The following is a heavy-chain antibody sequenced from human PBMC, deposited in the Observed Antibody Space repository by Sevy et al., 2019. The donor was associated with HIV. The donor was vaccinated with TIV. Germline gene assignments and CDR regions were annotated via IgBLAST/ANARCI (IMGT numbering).Heavy chain of an antibody. CDR3: AKDGPLPPPYSSGWFSGVREGIIDY. J-gene: IGHJ4*02. CDR1: GFTFSSYA. D-gene: IGHD6-19*01. V-gene: IGHV3-23*01. CDR2: ISGSGGST. Sequence: GGSLRLSCAASGFTFSSYAMSWVRQAPGKGLEWVSAISGSGGSTYYADSVKGRFTSSRDNSKNTLYLQMNSLRAEDTAVYYCAKDGPLPPPYSSGWFSGVREGIIDYWGQGTLVTVSS.